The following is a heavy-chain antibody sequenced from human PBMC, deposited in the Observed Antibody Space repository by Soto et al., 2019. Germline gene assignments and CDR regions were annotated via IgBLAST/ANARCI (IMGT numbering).Heavy chain of an antibody. CDR1: GFTFSNAW. CDR3: TTPRVDYYYYGMDV. Sequence: PGGSLRLSCAASGFTFSNAWMSWVRQAPGKGLEWVGRIKSKTDGGTTDYAAPVKGRFTISRDDSKNTLYLQMNRLKTEDTAVYYCTTPRVDYYYYGMDVWGQGTTVTVSS. D-gene: IGHD3-3*01. J-gene: IGHJ6*02. V-gene: IGHV3-15*01. CDR2: IKSKTDGGTT.